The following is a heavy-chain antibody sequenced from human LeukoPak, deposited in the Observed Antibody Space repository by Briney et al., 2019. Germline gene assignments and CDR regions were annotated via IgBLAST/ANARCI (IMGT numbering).Heavy chain of an antibody. CDR2: IYYSGST. D-gene: IGHD4-17*01. V-gene: IGHV4-59*01. Sequence: KPSETLSLTCTVPGGSLSSYYRSWIRQPPGKGLEWVGYIYYSGSTNYNPSLKSRVTISVDTSKNQFSLKLSSVTAADTAVYYCARGPTSTVTTNWFDXXGQGTLVTV. J-gene: IGHJ5*02. CDR1: GGSLSSYY. CDR3: ARGPTSTVTTNWFDX.